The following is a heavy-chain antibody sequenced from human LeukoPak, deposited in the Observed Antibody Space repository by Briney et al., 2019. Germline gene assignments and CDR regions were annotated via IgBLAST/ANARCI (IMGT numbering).Heavy chain of an antibody. J-gene: IGHJ4*02. D-gene: IGHD1-26*01. V-gene: IGHV1-2*06. Sequence: ASVKVSCKASGYTFTGYYMDWVRQAPGQGLEWMGRINPNSGGTNYAQKFQGRVTMTRDTSISTAYMELSRLRSDDTAVYYCARGRVGAITFDYWGQGTLVTVSS. CDR3: ARGRVGAITFDY. CDR2: INPNSGGT. CDR1: GYTFTGYY.